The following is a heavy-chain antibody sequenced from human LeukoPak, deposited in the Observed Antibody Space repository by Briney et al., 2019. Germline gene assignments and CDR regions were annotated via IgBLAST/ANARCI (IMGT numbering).Heavy chain of an antibody. CDR3: ARDQPPFWSGYQAWFAP. CDR2: ISYDGSNK. CDR1: GFTFSSYA. Sequence: GRSLRLSCAASGFTFSSYAMHWVRQAPGKGLEWVAVISYDGSNKYYADSVKGRFTISRDNSKNTLYLQMNSLRAEDTAVYYCARDQPPFWSGYQAWFAPWGQGTLVTVSS. V-gene: IGHV3-30*01. D-gene: IGHD3-3*01. J-gene: IGHJ5*02.